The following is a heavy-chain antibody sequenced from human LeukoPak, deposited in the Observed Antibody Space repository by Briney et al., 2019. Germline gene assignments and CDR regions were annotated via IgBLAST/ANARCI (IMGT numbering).Heavy chain of an antibody. CDR1: GFTFSSYG. Sequence: GGSLGLSCAASGFTFSSYGMHWVRQAPGKGLEWVAFIWYDGSNKYYADSVKSRFTISRDNSKNTLSLQMNSLRPEDTAVYYCAKAYSYGFDYWGQGTLVTVSS. CDR2: IWYDGSNK. CDR3: AKAYSYGFDY. J-gene: IGHJ4*02. D-gene: IGHD5-18*01. V-gene: IGHV3-30*02.